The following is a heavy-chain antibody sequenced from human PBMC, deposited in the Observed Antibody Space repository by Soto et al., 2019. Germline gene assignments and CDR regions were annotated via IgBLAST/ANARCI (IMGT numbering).Heavy chain of an antibody. CDR2: ISYDGSNK. D-gene: IGHD6-19*01. CDR3: AKDHETGQWPGNY. V-gene: IGHV3-30*18. Sequence: GGSLRLSCAASGFTFSSYGMHWVRQAPGKGLEWVAVISYDGSNKYYADSVKGRFTISRDNSKNTLYLQMNSLRAEDTAVYYCAKDHETGQWPGNYWGQGTLVTVSS. CDR1: GFTFSSYG. J-gene: IGHJ4*02.